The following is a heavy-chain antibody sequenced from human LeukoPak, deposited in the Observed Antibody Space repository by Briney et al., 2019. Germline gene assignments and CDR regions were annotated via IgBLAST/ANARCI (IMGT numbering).Heavy chain of an antibody. Sequence: SQTLSLTCTVSGGSISSGDYYWGWIRQPPGKGLEWIGSIYYSESTYYNPSPKSRVTISVDTSKNQFSLKLSSVTAADTAVYYCARNLQYCSSTSCTSPHFDYWGQGTLVTVSS. CDR1: GGSISSGDYY. V-gene: IGHV4-39*01. D-gene: IGHD2-2*01. J-gene: IGHJ4*02. CDR3: ARNLQYCSSTSCTSPHFDY. CDR2: IYYSEST.